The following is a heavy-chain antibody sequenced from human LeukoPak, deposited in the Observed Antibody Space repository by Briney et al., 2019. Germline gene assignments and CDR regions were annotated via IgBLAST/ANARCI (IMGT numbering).Heavy chain of an antibody. D-gene: IGHD5-18*01. CDR2: INAGNGNT. CDR1: GYTFTSYA. V-gene: IGHV1-3*01. Sequence: ASVKVSCKASGYTFTSYAMHWVRQAPGQRLEWMGWINAGNGNTKYSQKFQGRVTITRDTSASTAYMELSSLRSEDTAVYYCARGRGYSPLRWWFDPWGQGTLVTVS. CDR3: ARGRGYSPLRWWFDP. J-gene: IGHJ5*02.